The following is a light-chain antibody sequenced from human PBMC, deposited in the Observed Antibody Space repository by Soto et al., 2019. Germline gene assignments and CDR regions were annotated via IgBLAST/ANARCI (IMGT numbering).Light chain of an antibody. V-gene: IGLV2-14*01. J-gene: IGLJ1*01. Sequence: QSALTQPASVSGSPGQSLTISCIGTSSDVGGYNYVAWYQQHPGKAPKLIIYDVINRPSGVSNRFSGSKSGNMASLTISGLQAEDEADYYCSSYTSSHTYVFGSGTKLTVL. CDR1: SSDVGGYNY. CDR3: SSYTSSHTYV. CDR2: DVI.